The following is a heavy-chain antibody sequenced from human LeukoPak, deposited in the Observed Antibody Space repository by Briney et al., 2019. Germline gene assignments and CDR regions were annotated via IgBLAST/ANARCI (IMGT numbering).Heavy chain of an antibody. Sequence: GGSLRLSCGASGFTFSNYAMTWVRQAPGKGLEWVSDISGSGGSTYYADSVKGRFTISRDNSKNTLYLQMNSLRAEDTAVYYCASAAWDTAMVLLSFDYWGQGTLVIVSS. D-gene: IGHD5-18*01. V-gene: IGHV3-23*01. CDR1: GFTFSNYA. J-gene: IGHJ4*02. CDR2: ISGSGGST. CDR3: ASAAWDTAMVLLSFDY.